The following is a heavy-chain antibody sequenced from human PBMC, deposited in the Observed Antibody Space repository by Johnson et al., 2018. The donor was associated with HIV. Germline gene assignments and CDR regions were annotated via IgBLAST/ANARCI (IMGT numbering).Heavy chain of an antibody. CDR1: GFSLSSFS. V-gene: IGHV3-64*01. D-gene: IGHD3-22*01. CDR2: TSSNGAST. CDR3: ARGGYYYDGDGAFDV. Sequence: MLLVESGGGLVQPGGSLRLSCAASGFSLSSFSMHWVRQAPGTGLEYVSTTSSNGASTYYANSVKGRFIISRDNSENTLYLQMGSLRAEDMAVYYCARGGYYYDGDGAFDVWGQGTIVTVSS. J-gene: IGHJ3*01.